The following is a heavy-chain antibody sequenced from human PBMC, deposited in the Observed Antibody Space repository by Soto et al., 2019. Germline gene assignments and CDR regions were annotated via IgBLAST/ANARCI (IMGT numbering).Heavy chain of an antibody. D-gene: IGHD3-22*01. J-gene: IGHJ3*02. V-gene: IGHV3-72*01. CDR1: GFTFSDHY. CDR2: TRNKANSYTT. Sequence: GGSLRRSCAASGFTFSDHYMDWVRQAPGKGLEWVGRTRNKANSYTTEYAASVKGRFTISRDDSKNSLYLQMNSLKTEDTAVYYCARDFYDSGGYYHDAFDIWGQGTMVTVSS. CDR3: ARDFYDSGGYYHDAFDI.